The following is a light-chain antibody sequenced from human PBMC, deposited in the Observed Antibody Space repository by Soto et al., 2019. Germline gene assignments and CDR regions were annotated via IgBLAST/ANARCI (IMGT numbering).Light chain of an antibody. J-gene: IGKJ4*01. V-gene: IGKV4-1*01. CDR2: WAS. Sequence: DIVMTQSPDSLAVSLGERATINCNSSQSVLSSSNNQNHLAWYQQKPGQPPRLLIYWASTRGSGVPDRFRGGGSGTDFTLTISSLQADDVAVYYCQQYYTTPLTFGGGTKVDIK. CDR1: QSVLSSSNNQNH. CDR3: QQYYTTPLT.